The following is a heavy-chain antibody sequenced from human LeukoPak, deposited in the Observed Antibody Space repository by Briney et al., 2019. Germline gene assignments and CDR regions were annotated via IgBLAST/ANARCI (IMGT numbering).Heavy chain of an antibody. CDR1: GFTFSSYA. Sequence: GGSLRLSCAASGFTFSSYAMSWVRQAPGKGLEWVSAISGSGGSTYYADSVKGRFTISRDNSKNTLCLQMNSLRAEDTAVYYCARGPAYHFDYWGQGTLVTVSS. CDR2: ISGSGGST. V-gene: IGHV3-23*01. J-gene: IGHJ4*02. CDR3: ARGPAYHFDY.